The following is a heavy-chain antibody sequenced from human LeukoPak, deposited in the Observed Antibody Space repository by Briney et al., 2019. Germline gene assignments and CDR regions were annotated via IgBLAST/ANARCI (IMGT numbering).Heavy chain of an antibody. Sequence: PGGSLRLSCAASGFTFSSYWMSWVRQAPGKGLEWVANIKQDGSEKYYVDSVKGRFTISRDNSKNTLYLQMNSLRAEDTAVYYCAGTGVVVPAASYYYYYGMDVWGQGTTVTVSS. J-gene: IGHJ6*02. CDR3: AGTGVVVPAASYYYYYGMDV. CDR2: IKQDGSEK. V-gene: IGHV3-7*01. D-gene: IGHD2-2*01. CDR1: GFTFSSYW.